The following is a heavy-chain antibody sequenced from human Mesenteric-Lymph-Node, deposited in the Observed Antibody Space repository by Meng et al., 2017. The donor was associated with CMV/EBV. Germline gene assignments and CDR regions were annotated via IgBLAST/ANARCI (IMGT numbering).Heavy chain of an antibody. D-gene: IGHD3-3*01. CDR2: IYYSGST. CDR1: GFTFSTYA. V-gene: IGHV4-39*01. Sequence: GSLRLSCAASGFTFSTYAMSWVRQAPGKGLEWVGIIYYSGSTYYNPSLKSRVTISVDTSKNQFSLKLSSVTAADTAVYYCARGVRSNDAFDIWGQGTLVTVSS. J-gene: IGHJ3*02. CDR3: ARGVRSNDAFDI.